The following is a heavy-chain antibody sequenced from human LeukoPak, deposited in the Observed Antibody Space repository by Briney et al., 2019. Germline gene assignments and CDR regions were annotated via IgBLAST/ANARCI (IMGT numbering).Heavy chain of an antibody. V-gene: IGHV5-51*01. CDR1: GYSFTSYW. CDR3: ARTKAISGYYRQLGFDP. CDR2: IYPGDSDT. J-gene: IGHJ5*02. D-gene: IGHD3-22*01. Sequence: GESLKISCKGSGYSFTSYWIGWVRRMPGKGLEWMGIIYPGDSDTRYSPSFQGQVTISADKSISTAYLQWSSLKAPDTAMYYCARTKAISGYYRQLGFDPWGQGTLVTVSS.